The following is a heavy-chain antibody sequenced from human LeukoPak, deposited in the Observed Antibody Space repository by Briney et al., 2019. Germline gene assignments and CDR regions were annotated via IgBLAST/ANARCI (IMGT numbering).Heavy chain of an antibody. CDR1: GGSISSSSYY. Sequence: PSEILSLTCTVSGGSISSSSYYWGWIRQPPGKGLEWIGSIYYSGSTYYNPSLKSRVTISVDTSKNQFSLKLSSVTAADTAVYYCARGEVIAARPAAYWGQGTLVTVSS. CDR2: IYYSGST. CDR3: ARGEVIAARPAAY. J-gene: IGHJ4*02. D-gene: IGHD6-6*01. V-gene: IGHV4-39*07.